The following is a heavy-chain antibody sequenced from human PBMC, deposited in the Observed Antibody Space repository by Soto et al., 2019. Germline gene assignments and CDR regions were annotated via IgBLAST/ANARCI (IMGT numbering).Heavy chain of an antibody. Sequence: DVQLVESGGGLMQPGESLRLSCAASGLTVSGKKYVAWVRQAPGKGLEWVSALYDVDGSFYADSVKGRFTTSSDSSKTTVYLQMTGLRPDDTAVYSCATWHEREHAYDVWGQGTTVTVSS. CDR1: GLTVSGKKY. V-gene: IGHV3-53*01. CDR3: ATWHEREHAYDV. J-gene: IGHJ3*01. D-gene: IGHD1-1*01. CDR2: LYDVDGS.